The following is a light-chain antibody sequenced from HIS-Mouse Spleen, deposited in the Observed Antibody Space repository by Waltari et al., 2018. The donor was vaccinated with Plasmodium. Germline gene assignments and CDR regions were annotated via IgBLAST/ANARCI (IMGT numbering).Light chain of an antibody. Sequence: SYELTQPLSVSVALGQTARITCGGNNIGSKNVHWYQQKPGQAPGLVIHRDSNRPSGIPERVPGSNTGNTATLTNSRAQAGDEADYYCQVWDSSTVVFGGGTKLTVL. CDR1: NIGSKN. CDR2: RDS. CDR3: QVWDSSTVV. J-gene: IGLJ2*01. V-gene: IGLV3-9*01.